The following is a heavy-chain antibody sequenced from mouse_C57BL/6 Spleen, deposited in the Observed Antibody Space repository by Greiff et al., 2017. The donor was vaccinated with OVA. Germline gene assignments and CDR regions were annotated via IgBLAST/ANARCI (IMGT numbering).Heavy chain of an antibody. J-gene: IGHJ2*01. V-gene: IGHV5-6*01. CDR1: GFTFSSYG. CDR3: ARHETTQATDYFDY. Sequence: EVKLVESGGDLVKPGGSLKLSCAASGFTFSSYGMSWVRQTPDKRLEWVATISSGGSYTYYPDSVKGRFSISSDNAKNTLYLQMSSLKSEDTAMYYYARHETTQATDYFDYWGQGTTLTVSS. D-gene: IGHD3-2*02. CDR2: ISSGGSYT.